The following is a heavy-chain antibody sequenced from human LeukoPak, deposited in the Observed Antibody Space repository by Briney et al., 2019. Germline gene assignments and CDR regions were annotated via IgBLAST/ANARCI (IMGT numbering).Heavy chain of an antibody. D-gene: IGHD3-22*01. CDR2: ISGSGGST. V-gene: IGHV3-23*01. Sequence: GGSLRLSCAASGFTFGSYAMSWVRQAPGMGLAWVSAISGSGGSTYYADSVRGRFTISRDTSKNTLYLQMNSLRAEDTAVYYCARGRYYDNSVYYYFDYWGQGTLVTVSS. CDR1: GFTFGSYA. CDR3: ARGRYYDNSVYYYFDY. J-gene: IGHJ4*02.